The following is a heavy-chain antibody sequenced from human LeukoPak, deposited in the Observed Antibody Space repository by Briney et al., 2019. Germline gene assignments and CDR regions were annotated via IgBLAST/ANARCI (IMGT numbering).Heavy chain of an antibody. CDR2: INWNGGST. CDR1: GFTFDDYG. D-gene: IGHD3-3*01. CDR3: AREYYDFWSGYPSDSLDY. Sequence: WTGGSPRLSCAASGFTFDDYGMSWVRQAPGKGLEWVSGINWNGGSTGYADSVKGRFTISRDNAKNSLYLQMNSLRAEDTAVYYCAREYYDFWSGYPSDSLDYWGQGTLVTVSS. J-gene: IGHJ4*02. V-gene: IGHV3-20*04.